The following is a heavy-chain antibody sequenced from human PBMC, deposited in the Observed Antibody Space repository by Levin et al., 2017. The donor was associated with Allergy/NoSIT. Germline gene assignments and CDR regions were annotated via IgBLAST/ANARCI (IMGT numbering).Heavy chain of an antibody. Sequence: SLKISCAASGLTFEDYAMHWVRQAPGKGLEWVSGISWNSGSIGYADSVKGRFTISRDSAKNSLYLQMNSLRAEDTALYYGAKGADRSGSGNVFDVWGQGTMVTVSS. CDR2: ISWNSGSI. V-gene: IGHV3-9*01. CDR3: AKGADRSGSGNVFDV. D-gene: IGHD3-22*01. CDR1: GLTFEDYA. J-gene: IGHJ3*01.